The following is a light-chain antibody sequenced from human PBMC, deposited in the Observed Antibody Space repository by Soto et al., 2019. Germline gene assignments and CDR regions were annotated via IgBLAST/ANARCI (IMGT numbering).Light chain of an antibody. J-gene: IGKJ5*01. Sequence: ETVLTQSPATLSLSPGERATLSCRASQSVSSYLAWYQQKPGQAPRLLIYDASNRATGIPARFSGSGSGTDFPLTIGALGPKDFAVNYGQQRGNWPPVTFGKGHDWRLN. CDR1: QSVSSY. CDR3: QQRGNWPPVT. V-gene: IGKV3-11*01. CDR2: DAS.